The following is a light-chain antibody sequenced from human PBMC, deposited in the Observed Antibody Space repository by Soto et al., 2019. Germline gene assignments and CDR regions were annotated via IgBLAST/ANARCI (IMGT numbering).Light chain of an antibody. J-gene: IGKJ2*03. CDR1: QRLLHSNGNIF. Sequence: EIVMTQSPPSLTVTPGEPASISCSSSQRLLHSNGNIFLDWYLQKPGQSPQLLIYLGFNRASGVADRVSGSAAGTDFTLKISRVEAEDGGVYYCMQALQTPYSFGQGTKLEIK. CDR2: LGF. CDR3: MQALQTPYS. V-gene: IGKV2-28*01.